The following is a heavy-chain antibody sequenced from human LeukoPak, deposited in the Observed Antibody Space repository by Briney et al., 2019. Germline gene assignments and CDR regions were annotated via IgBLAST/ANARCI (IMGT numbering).Heavy chain of an antibody. V-gene: IGHV3-9*01. CDR3: AKANFDWVLFFDY. J-gene: IGHJ4*02. D-gene: IGHD3-9*01. CDR2: ISWNSDTV. CDR1: GFTFENNA. Sequence: GGSLRLSCAASGFTFENNAMHWVRQAPGKGLEWVAGISWNSDTVDCADSVKGRFTISRDNARNSLYLQMNTLRSEDTAFYYCAKANFDWVLFFDYWGQGTLITVSS.